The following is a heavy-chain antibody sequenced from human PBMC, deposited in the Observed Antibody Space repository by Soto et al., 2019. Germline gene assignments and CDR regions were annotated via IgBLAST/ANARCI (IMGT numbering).Heavy chain of an antibody. D-gene: IGHD2-15*01. CDR3: ARARGPCSGGICYVNFDY. CDR1: GGSISSDGYY. CDR2: IYYSGST. J-gene: IGHJ4*02. V-gene: IGHV4-31*03. Sequence: KSSETLSLTCTVSGGSISSDGYYWSWIRQHPGKGLEWIGYIYYSGSTYYNPSLESRIAISVDTSKNQFSLKLNSVTAADMAMYYCARARGPCSGGICYVNFDYWGQGTLVTVSS.